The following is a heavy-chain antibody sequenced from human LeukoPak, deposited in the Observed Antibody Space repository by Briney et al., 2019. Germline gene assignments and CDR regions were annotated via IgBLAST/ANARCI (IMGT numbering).Heavy chain of an antibody. Sequence: PSETLSLTCTVSGGSISRYHWTWIRQTPGKGLEWIAYIYDSGVTNYNPSLKSRVTISVDTSKNQFSLKVRSVTAADTAVYYCARDTKNWGQGTLVTVSS. D-gene: IGHD1-1*01. V-gene: IGHV4-59*12. CDR1: GGSISRYH. CDR2: IYDSGVT. CDR3: ARDTKN. J-gene: IGHJ4*02.